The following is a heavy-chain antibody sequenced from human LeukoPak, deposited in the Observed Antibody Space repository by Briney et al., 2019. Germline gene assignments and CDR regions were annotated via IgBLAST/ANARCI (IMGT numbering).Heavy chain of an antibody. V-gene: IGHV5-51*01. CDR1: GYSFTSYC. CDR2: IYPGDSDT. Sequence: GEPLKISCKGSGYSFTSYCIGWVRQMPGKGLEWMGIIYPGDSDTRYSPSFQGQVTISADKSISTAYLQWSSLKASDTAMYYCATLHHDFWIDYWGQGTLVTVSS. J-gene: IGHJ4*02. CDR3: ATLHHDFWIDY. D-gene: IGHD3-3*01.